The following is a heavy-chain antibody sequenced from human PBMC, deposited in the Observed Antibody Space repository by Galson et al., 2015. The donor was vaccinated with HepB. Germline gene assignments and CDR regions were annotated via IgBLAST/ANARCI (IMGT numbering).Heavy chain of an antibody. D-gene: IGHD2-2*01. J-gene: IGHJ4*02. CDR1: GFTFSNYG. CDR3: ARGTSVYCTRATCYREGSFDY. CDR2: LWYDGSNR. V-gene: IGHV3-33*01. Sequence: SLRLSCAASGFTFSNYGMHWVRQAAAKGLEWVAVLWYDGSNRYYVDSEKGRSTISRDNSKNTLYLQMTSLRAKDTAVYYCARGTSVYCTRATCYREGSFDYWGQGTLVTVSS.